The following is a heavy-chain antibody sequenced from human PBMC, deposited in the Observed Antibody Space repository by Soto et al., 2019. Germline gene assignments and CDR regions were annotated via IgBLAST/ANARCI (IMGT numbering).Heavy chain of an antibody. Sequence: ASVKVSCKASGYTFTSYGISWVRQAPGQGLEWMGWISAYNGNTNYAQKLQGRVTMTTDTSTSTAYMELRSLRSDDTAVYYCARVDTAMDPQTLYYYYMDVWGKGTTVTVSS. J-gene: IGHJ6*03. D-gene: IGHD5-18*01. V-gene: IGHV1-18*01. CDR3: ARVDTAMDPQTLYYYYMDV. CDR2: ISAYNGNT. CDR1: GYTFTSYG.